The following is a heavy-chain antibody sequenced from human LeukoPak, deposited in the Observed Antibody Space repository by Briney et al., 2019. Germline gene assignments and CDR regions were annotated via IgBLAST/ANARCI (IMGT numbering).Heavy chain of an antibody. Sequence: GGSLRLSCEVSGFTFSNYAMHWVRQAPGKGLEWVALISYDGSNKYYADSVKGRFTISRDNSKNTLFLQMNTLRPEDTAVYYCARDLGYSHGHPFESWGQGTLVTVTS. J-gene: IGHJ4*02. V-gene: IGHV3-30*04. CDR3: ARDLGYSHGHPFES. D-gene: IGHD5-18*01. CDR1: GFTFSNYA. CDR2: ISYDGSNK.